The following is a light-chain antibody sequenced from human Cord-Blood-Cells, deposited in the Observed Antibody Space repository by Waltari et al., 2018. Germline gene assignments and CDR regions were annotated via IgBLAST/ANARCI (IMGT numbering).Light chain of an antibody. CDR1: SSDVGGYNY. J-gene: IGLJ2*01. CDR2: EAS. CDR3: SSYTSSSTMV. Sequence: QSALTQPASVSGSPGQSITISCTGTSSDVGGYNYVSWYQQHPGKAPKLTIYEASNRPSEVSNRFSGSEAGNTASPTISGSQVEDEADYYCSSYTSSSTMVFGGGTKLTVL. V-gene: IGLV2-14*01.